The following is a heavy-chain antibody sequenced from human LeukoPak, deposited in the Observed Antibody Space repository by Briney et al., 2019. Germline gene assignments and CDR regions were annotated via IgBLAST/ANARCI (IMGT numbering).Heavy chain of an antibody. V-gene: IGHV1-18*01. D-gene: IGHD3-9*01. Sequence: ASVKVSCKASGYTFTIYGISWVRQAPGQGVEWMGWISAYNGNTNYAQKLQGRVTMTTDTSTSTAYMELRSLRAEDTAVYYCATRSLLRYFDWYAFDIWGQGTMVTVSS. J-gene: IGHJ3*02. CDR1: GYTFTIYG. CDR3: ATRSLLRYFDWYAFDI. CDR2: ISAYNGNT.